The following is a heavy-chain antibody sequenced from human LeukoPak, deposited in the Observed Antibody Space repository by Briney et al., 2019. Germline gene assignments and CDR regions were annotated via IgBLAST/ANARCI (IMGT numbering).Heavy chain of an antibody. D-gene: IGHD3-10*01. CDR3: ARGYTSGSPYLDF. J-gene: IGHJ4*02. V-gene: IGHV3-30*02. CDR2: IRFDGSNK. Sequence: GGSLRPSCAASGFTFSNFGMHWVRQAPGKGLEWVAFIRFDGSNKYYADSVRGRFTFSRDNSKNTLYLQMGSLRAEDTAVYYCARGYTSGSPYLDFWGQGTLVTVSS. CDR1: GFTFSNFG.